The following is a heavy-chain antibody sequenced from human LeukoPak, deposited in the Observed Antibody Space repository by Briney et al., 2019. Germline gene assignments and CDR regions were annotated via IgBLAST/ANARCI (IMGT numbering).Heavy chain of an antibody. J-gene: IGHJ4*02. Sequence: PSETLSLTCTVSGVSISSSNSYWGWIRQPPGKGLEWIGSIYYTGNTYYNASLKSRVTISIDTSRNQISLRLTSVTATDTAMYYCARQTGSGLFTLPGGQGTLVTVSS. CDR3: ARQTGSGLFTLP. V-gene: IGHV4-39*01. D-gene: IGHD3/OR15-3a*01. CDR2: IYYTGNT. CDR1: GVSISSSNSY.